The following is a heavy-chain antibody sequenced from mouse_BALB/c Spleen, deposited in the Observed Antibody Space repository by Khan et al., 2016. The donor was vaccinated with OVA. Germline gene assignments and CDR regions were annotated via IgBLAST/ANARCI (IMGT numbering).Heavy chain of an antibody. CDR2: IYPGSDNA. J-gene: IGHJ2*01. CDR1: GYTFTYYV. CDR3: ARGDGYYVYFDY. D-gene: IGHD2-3*01. V-gene: IGHV1-81*01. Sequence: QVRLQQSEPELVKPGASVKMSCKASGYTFTYYVITWVKQRTGQGLEWIGEIYPGSDNAYYNERFKGKATLTADKSSNTTHMQLSSLTSEDSAVYFCARGDGYYVYFDYWGQGTTLTVSS.